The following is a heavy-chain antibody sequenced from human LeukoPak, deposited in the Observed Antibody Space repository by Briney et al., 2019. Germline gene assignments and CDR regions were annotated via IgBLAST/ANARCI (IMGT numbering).Heavy chain of an antibody. J-gene: IGHJ6*03. D-gene: IGHD2-2*02. CDR2: IYTSGST. Sequence: SETLSLTCTVSGGSISSYYWSWIRQPAGKGLEWIGRIYTSGSTNYNPSLKSRVTMSVDTSKNQFSLKLSSVTAADTAVYYCARDKFKGYQLLYDYYYYYYMDVWGKGTTVTVSS. V-gene: IGHV4-4*07. CDR1: GGSISSYY. CDR3: ARDKFKGYQLLYDYYYYYYMDV.